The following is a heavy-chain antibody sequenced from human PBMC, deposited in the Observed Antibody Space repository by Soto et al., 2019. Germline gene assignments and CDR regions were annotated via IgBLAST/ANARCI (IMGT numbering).Heavy chain of an antibody. J-gene: IGHJ4*02. CDR2: MNPNSGNT. V-gene: IGHV1-8*01. Sequence: QVQLVQSGAEVKKPGASVKVSCKASGYTFTSYDINWVRQATGQGREWMGWMNPNSGNTGYAQKFQGRVTMTRNTSLRTAYMELSRLRSEAAAVYYCARERSGGPDHWGQGTLVTVSS. D-gene: IGHD6-19*01. CDR1: GYTFTSYD. CDR3: ARERSGGPDH.